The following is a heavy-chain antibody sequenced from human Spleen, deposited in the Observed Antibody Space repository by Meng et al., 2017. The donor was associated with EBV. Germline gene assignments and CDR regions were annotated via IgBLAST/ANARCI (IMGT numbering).Heavy chain of an antibody. CDR2: IGTASDT. D-gene: IGHD1-26*01. CDR3: TRGFGGNYKYFDL. V-gene: IGHV3-13*01. CDR1: GLTFRAYA. J-gene: IGHJ2*01. Sequence: EVHLVEAGGGSVQPGGSLRLSCVASGLTFRAYAMHWVLQVTGKSLEWVSGIGTASDTYYPDSLKGRFSISRENAKNSLYLQMNSLRAGDTAVYYCTRGFGGNYKYFDLWGRGTLVTVSS.